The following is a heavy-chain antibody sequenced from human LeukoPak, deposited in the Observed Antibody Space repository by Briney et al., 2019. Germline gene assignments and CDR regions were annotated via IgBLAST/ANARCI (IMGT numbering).Heavy chain of an antibody. Sequence: GGSLRLSCAASGFTFSSHAMHWVRQAPGKGLEWVAVISYDGSNKCYADSVKGRFTISRDNSKNTLYLQMNSLRAEDTAVYYCARDRVDTAMVWSDYWGQGTLVTVSS. J-gene: IGHJ4*02. CDR2: ISYDGSNK. CDR3: ARDRVDTAMVWSDY. V-gene: IGHV3-30-3*01. D-gene: IGHD5-18*01. CDR1: GFTFSSHA.